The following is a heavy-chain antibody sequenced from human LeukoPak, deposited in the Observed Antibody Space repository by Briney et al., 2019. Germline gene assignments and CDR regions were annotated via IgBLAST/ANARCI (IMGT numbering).Heavy chain of an antibody. CDR3: ARGHSSSWFTLGYYYGMDV. V-gene: IGHV1-8*01. D-gene: IGHD6-13*01. J-gene: IGHJ6*02. Sequence: ASLKVSCKAPGYTFTSYDINWVRQAPGQGLEWIGWMNPNSGNTGYAQKFHGRVTMTRNTSISTAYMELSSLRSEATAVYYCARGHSSSWFTLGYYYGMDVWGQGTTVTVSS. CDR2: MNPNSGNT. CDR1: GYTFTSYD.